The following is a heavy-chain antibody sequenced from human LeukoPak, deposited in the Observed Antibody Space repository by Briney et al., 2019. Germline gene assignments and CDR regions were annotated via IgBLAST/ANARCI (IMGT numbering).Heavy chain of an antibody. J-gene: IGHJ4*02. CDR3: AKAERTTDYDSSGYYYGMDY. CDR1: GFTFDDYA. CDR2: ISWNSGSI. D-gene: IGHD3-22*01. Sequence: GRSLRLSCAASGFTFDDYAMHWVRQAPGKGLEWVSGISWNSGSIGYADSVKGRFTISRDNAKNSLYLQMNSLRAEDTALYYCAKAERTTDYDSSGYYYGMDYWGQGTLVTVSS. V-gene: IGHV3-9*01.